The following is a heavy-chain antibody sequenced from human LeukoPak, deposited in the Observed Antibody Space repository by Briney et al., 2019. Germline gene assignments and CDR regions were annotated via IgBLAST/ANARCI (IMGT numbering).Heavy chain of an antibody. CDR1: GYTFIDYY. V-gene: IGHV1-2*02. Sequence: GASVKVSCKTSGYTFIDYYVHWVRQAPGQGLEWMGWINPNSGGTNYAQKFQGRVTMTRDTSISTAYMELSRLRSDDTAVYYCARHLWQSTTRTWFDPWGQGTLVTVSS. J-gene: IGHJ5*02. CDR3: ARHLWQSTTRTWFDP. CDR2: INPNSGGT. D-gene: IGHD2-2*01.